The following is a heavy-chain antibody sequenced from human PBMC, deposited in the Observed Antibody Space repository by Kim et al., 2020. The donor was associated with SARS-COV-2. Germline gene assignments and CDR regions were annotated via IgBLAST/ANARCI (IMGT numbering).Heavy chain of an antibody. J-gene: IGHJ4*02. V-gene: IGHV4-59*11. CDR2: VHNNGAT. D-gene: IGHD3-10*01. CDR1: GGSITSHY. Sequence: SETLSLTCRVSGGSITSHYWSWLRQFPGKGLEWIGYVHNNGATDYNASLKSRVTISLGASKNQFSLQLGSVTAADTAVYYCARADNYIFYWGRGILVTVSS. CDR3: ARADNYIFY.